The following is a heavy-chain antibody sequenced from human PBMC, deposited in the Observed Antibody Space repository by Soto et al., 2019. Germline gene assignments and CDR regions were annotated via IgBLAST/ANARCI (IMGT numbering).Heavy chain of an antibody. CDR1: GYTFTSYG. CDR3: ARDLGYSGSSLVWFDP. V-gene: IGHV1-18*01. Sequence: ASVKVSCKASGYTFTSYGISWVRQAPGQGLEWMGWISAYNGNTNYAQKLQGRVTMTTDTSTSTAYMELRSLRSDDTAVYYCARDLGYSGSSLVWFDPWGQGTLVTVSS. J-gene: IGHJ5*02. D-gene: IGHD1-26*01. CDR2: ISAYNGNT.